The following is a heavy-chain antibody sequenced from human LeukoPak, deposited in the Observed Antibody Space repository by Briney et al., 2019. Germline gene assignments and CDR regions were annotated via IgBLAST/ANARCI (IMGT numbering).Heavy chain of an antibody. Sequence: PGGSLRLSCAASGFTFSSYGMHWVRQAPGKGLEWVAFIRHDGSTKYYADSVKGRFTISRDNSKNTLYLQMNSLRAEGTAVYYCAKSTGISLRYYFDYWGQGTLVTVSS. V-gene: IGHV3-30*02. CDR3: AKSTGISLRYYFDY. D-gene: IGHD3-16*02. CDR2: IRHDGSTK. CDR1: GFTFSSYG. J-gene: IGHJ4*02.